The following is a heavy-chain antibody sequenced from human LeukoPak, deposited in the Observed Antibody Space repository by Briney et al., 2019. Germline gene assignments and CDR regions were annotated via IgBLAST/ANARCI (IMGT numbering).Heavy chain of an antibody. CDR2: ISGSGGST. D-gene: IGHD6-19*01. J-gene: IGHJ4*02. CDR3: ARDGYSSGWYAGY. Sequence: GGSLRLSCAASGFTFSSYAMSWVRQAPGKGLEWVSAISGSGGSTSYAQKFQGRVTMTRDTSTSTVYMELSSLRSEDTAVYYCARDGYSSGWYAGYWGQGTLVTVSS. CDR1: GFTFSSYA. V-gene: IGHV3-23*01.